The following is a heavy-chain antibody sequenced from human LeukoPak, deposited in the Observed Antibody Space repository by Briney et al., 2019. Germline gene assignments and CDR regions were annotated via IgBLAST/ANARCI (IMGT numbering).Heavy chain of an antibody. Sequence: SVKVSCKASGGTFSSYAISWVRQAPGQGLEWMGGIIPIFGTANYAQKFQGRVTITADESTSTAYMELSSLRSEDTAVYYCARGRGLNYLWNNPFREYYFDYWGQGTLVTVSS. D-gene: IGHD1/OR15-1a*01. CDR3: ARGRGLNYLWNNPFREYYFDY. CDR2: IIPIFGTA. J-gene: IGHJ4*02. CDR1: GGTFSSYA. V-gene: IGHV1-69*13.